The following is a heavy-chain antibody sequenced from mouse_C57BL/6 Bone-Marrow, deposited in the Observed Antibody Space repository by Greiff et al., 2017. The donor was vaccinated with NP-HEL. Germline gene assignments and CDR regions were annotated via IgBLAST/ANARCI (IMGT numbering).Heavy chain of an antibody. CDR3: ARVAHWYFDV. Sequence: EVMLVESEGGLVQPGSSMKLSCTASGFTFSDYYMAWVRQVPEKGLEWVANINYDGSSTYYLDSLKSRFNISRDNAKNILYLQMSSLKSEDTATYYCARVAHWYFDVWGTGTTVTVSS. D-gene: IGHD1-1*02. V-gene: IGHV5-16*01. J-gene: IGHJ1*03. CDR2: INYDGSST. CDR1: GFTFSDYY.